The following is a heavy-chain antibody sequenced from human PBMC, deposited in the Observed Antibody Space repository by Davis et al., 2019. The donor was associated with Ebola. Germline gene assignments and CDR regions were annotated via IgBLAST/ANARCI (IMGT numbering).Heavy chain of an antibody. V-gene: IGHV1-18*01. CDR2: ISAYNGNT. D-gene: IGHD3-10*01. CDR1: GYTFTSSG. CDR3: ARYRTVRGVRRADY. J-gene: IGHJ4*02. Sequence: ASVKVSCQASGYTFTSSGISWVRQAPGQGLEWMGWISAYNGNTNYAQKLQGRVTMTTDTSTSTAYMELRSLRSDDTAVYYCARYRTVRGVRRADYWGQGTLVTVSS.